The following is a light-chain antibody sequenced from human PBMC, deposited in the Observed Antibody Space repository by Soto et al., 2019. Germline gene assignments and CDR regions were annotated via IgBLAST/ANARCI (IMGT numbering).Light chain of an antibody. CDR1: QNIDNY. J-gene: IGKJ4*01. CDR3: QESYTTPAVS. V-gene: IGKV1-39*01. CDR2: ATS. Sequence: DIQMTQSPSSLSASLGDRVTITCRASQNIDNYLNWYQQKPGKAPKLLIYATSTSQSGVPSRFSGSGSGKEFTLNIRSLQAEDFANYFCQESYTTPAVSLGGGTKVDIK.